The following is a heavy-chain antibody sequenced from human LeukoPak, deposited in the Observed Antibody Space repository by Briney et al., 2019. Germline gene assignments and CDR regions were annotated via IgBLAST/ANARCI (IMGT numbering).Heavy chain of an antibody. Sequence: SVKVSCKASEGTFSNHAINWVRQAPGQGLEWMGRIVPIFDMATYAHKFHGRVTITADKSASTAYMEDTGLTSDDTAVFYCATETAMGYFDYWGQGTLVTVSS. CDR3: ATETAMGYFDY. V-gene: IGHV1-69*04. J-gene: IGHJ4*02. CDR1: EGTFSNHA. D-gene: IGHD5-18*01. CDR2: IVPIFDMA.